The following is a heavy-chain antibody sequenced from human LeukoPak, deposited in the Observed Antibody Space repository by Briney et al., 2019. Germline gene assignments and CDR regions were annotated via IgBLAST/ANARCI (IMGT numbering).Heavy chain of an antibody. V-gene: IGHV4-61*01. Sequence: SETLSLTCTVSGGSVSSGSYYWSWIRQPPGKGLEWIGYIYYTGSTNYNPSLKGRVTISVDTSKNQFSLKLSSVTAADTAVYYCARLTVTAYNWFDPWGQGTLVTVSS. CDR1: GGSVSSGSYY. D-gene: IGHD4-11*01. CDR2: IYYTGST. J-gene: IGHJ5*02. CDR3: ARLTVTAYNWFDP.